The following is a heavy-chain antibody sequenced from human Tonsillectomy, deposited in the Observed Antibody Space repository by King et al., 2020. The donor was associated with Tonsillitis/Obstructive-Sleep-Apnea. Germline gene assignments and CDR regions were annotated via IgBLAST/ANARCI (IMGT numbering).Heavy chain of an antibody. V-gene: IGHV4-39*01. D-gene: IGHD3-10*01. Sequence: VQLQESGPGLVKPSETLSLTCTVSGGSISSSSYYWGWIRQPPGKGLEWIGSIYYTGSTYYNPSLKSRVTISVDTSKNQFSLKLSSVTAADTAVYYCARNPLGFGELFGTKNYFDYWGQGTLVTVSS. CDR3: ARNPLGFGELFGTKNYFDY. CDR1: GGSISSSSYY. CDR2: IYYTGST. J-gene: IGHJ4*02.